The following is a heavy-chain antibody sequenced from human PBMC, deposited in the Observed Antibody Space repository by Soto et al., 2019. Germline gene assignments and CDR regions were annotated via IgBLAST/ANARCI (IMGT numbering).Heavy chain of an antibody. V-gene: IGHV3-15*01. CDR3: TTDRPYTYGGVITT. J-gene: IGHJ3*01. Sequence: EVQLVESGGGLVKTGESLRLSCAVSGATFRNLWMAWVRQPPGKGLEWIGRIKSKFDGETTDYAAPVNGRFIISRDDSKNTLFLQLNSLKSDDTAVDYCTTDRPYTYGGVITTWGQGTKVTVSS. CDR2: IKSKFDGETT. CDR1: GATFRNLW. D-gene: IGHD3-16*02.